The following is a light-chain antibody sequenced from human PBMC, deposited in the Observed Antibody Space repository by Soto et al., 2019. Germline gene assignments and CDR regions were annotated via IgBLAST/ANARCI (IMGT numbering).Light chain of an antibody. CDR3: QQYNNWPPIT. CDR2: GAS. Sequence: PGESATLSCRASQTVSITYLTWYQQKPGQAPRLLIFGASKRATGIPDRFSGSGSGRDFTLTISGLEPEDFAVYYCQQYNNWPPITFGQGTRLEI. CDR1: QTVSITY. J-gene: IGKJ5*01. V-gene: IGKV3-20*01.